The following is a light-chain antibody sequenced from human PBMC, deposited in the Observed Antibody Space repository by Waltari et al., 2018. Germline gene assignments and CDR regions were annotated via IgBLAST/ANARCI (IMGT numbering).Light chain of an antibody. CDR2: WAS. V-gene: IGKV4-1*01. CDR1: PSIFYTSNNKKY. CDR3: QQYYSSPFT. Sequence: DIVMTQSQDTLSVSLGERATIHCKSSPSIFYTSNNKKYLAWYQQKPGQPPKLLIYWASTRESGVPDRFSGSGSGTDFTLTISSLQAEDVAVYYCQQYYSSPFTFGGGTKVEIK. J-gene: IGKJ4*01.